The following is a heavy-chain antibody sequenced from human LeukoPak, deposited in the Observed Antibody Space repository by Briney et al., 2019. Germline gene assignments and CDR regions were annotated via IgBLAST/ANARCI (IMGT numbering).Heavy chain of an antibody. CDR3: ARDLRYSSDY. D-gene: IGHD3-9*01. CDR1: GFTFGSYW. Sequence: GGSLRLSCVASGFTFGSYWMHWVRQAPGKGLVWVSVINNDGSYTSYADSVKGRFTVSRDSAKNTVYLQMNSLRVEDTAVYYCARDLRYSSDYWGQGTLVSVSS. V-gene: IGHV3-74*01. CDR2: INNDGSYT. J-gene: IGHJ4*02.